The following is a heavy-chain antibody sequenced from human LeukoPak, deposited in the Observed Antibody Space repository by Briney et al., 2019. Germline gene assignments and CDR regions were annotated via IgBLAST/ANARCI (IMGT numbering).Heavy chain of an antibody. V-gene: IGHV3-30*04. Sequence: PGRSLRLSCAASGFTFSSYAMHWVRQAPGKGLEWVAVISYDGSNKYYADSVKGRFTISRDNSKNTLYLQMNSLRAEDTAVYYCAREKPEEFAFDIWGQGTMSPSLQ. J-gene: IGHJ3*02. CDR1: GFTFSSYA. CDR2: ISYDGSNK. D-gene: IGHD2/OR15-2a*01. CDR3: AREKPEEFAFDI.